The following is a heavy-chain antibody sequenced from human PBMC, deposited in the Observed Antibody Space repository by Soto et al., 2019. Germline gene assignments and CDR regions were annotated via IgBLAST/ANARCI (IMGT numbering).Heavy chain of an antibody. J-gene: IGHJ6*03. CDR3: AKGPDYDFWSGYYTGVDYYYYMDV. CDR1: GFTFSSYA. D-gene: IGHD3-3*01. CDR2: ISGSGGST. V-gene: IGHV3-23*01. Sequence: EVQLLESGGGLVQPGGSLRLSCAASGFTFSSYAMSWVRQAPGKGLEWVSAISGSGGSTYYADSVKGRFTIPRDNSKNTLYLQMNSLRAEDTAVYYCAKGPDYDFWSGYYTGVDYYYYMDVWGKGTTVTVSS.